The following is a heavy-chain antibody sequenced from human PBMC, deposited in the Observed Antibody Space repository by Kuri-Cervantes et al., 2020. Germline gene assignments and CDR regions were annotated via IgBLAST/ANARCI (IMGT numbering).Heavy chain of an antibody. Sequence: ASVKVSCKVSGYTLTELSMHWVRQAPGQGLEWMGIINPSGGSTSYAQKFQGRVTMTRDTSTSTVYMELSSLRSEDTAVYYCARPALIAVAGTVGRGGRGIGYYFDYWGQGTLVTVSS. CDR3: ARPALIAVAGTVGRGGRGIGYYFDY. J-gene: IGHJ4*02. CDR2: INPSGGST. V-gene: IGHV1-46*01. D-gene: IGHD6-19*01. CDR1: GYTLTELS.